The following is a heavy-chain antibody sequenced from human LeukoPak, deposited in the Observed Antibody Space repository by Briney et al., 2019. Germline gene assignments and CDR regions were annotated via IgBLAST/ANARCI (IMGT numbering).Heavy chain of an antibody. CDR3: ARDYQGGYGDKTVDY. Sequence: SETLSLTCTVSGGSIHSYWSWIRQPAGKGLEWIGRISGSGTITYNPALQSRLTISIDTSKNQFSLKLMSVTAADTAVYYCARDYQGGYGDKTVDYWGQGTLVTVSS. CDR2: ISGSGTI. D-gene: IGHD5-18*01. CDR1: GGSIHSY. J-gene: IGHJ4*02. V-gene: IGHV4-4*07.